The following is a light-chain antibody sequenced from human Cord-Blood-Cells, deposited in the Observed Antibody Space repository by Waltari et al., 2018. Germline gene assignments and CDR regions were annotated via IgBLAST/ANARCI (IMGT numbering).Light chain of an antibody. Sequence: DIQMTQSPSSLSASVGDRVTITCRASQSISSYLNWYQQKPGKAPKLLIYAASSLQSGVPSRFSGNGSGKDFTLTISSLQPEDFATYYCQQSYSTPFTFGPGTKVDIK. CDR1: QSISSY. J-gene: IGKJ3*01. CDR2: AAS. CDR3: QQSYSTPFT. V-gene: IGKV1-39*01.